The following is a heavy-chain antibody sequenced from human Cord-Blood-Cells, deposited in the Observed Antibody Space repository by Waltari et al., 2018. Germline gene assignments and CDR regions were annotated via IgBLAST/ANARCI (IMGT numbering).Heavy chain of an antibody. CDR1: GFTFSGHG. V-gene: IGHV3-30*18. Sequence: QVQLVESGGGVVQPGRSLRPSCAASGFTFSGHGMQLVRPAPGKGLEWVAVIWYDGSNKYYADSVKGRFTISRDKSKNTLYLQMNSLRAEDTAMYYCAKVMVGATGAFDIWGQGTMVTVSS. J-gene: IGHJ3*02. CDR2: IWYDGSNK. D-gene: IGHD1-26*01. CDR3: AKVMVGATGAFDI.